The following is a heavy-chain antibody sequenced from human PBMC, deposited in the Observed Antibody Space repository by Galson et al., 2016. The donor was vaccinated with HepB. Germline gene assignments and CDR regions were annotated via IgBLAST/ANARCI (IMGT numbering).Heavy chain of an antibody. V-gene: IGHV4-61*02. CDR2: VYSSGST. Sequence: TLSLTCSVSGDSISSGTYYWSWIRQPAGRGLEWIGRVYSSGSTNYNPSLKSRATISVDPSKNQFSLRLSSVTAADTALYYCARDTYYFWDGFTSYAFDIWGQGRMVTVSS. CDR1: GDSISSGTYY. D-gene: IGHD3-3*01. J-gene: IGHJ3*02. CDR3: ARDTYYFWDGFTSYAFDI.